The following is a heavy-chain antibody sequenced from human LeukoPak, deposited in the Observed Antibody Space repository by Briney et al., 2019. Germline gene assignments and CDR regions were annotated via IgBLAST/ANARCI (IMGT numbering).Heavy chain of an antibody. CDR1: GFTFSRYS. D-gene: IGHD1-1*01. Sequence: PGGSLRLSCAASGFTFSRYSMNWVCQAPGKGLEWVSYISSSDSTIYEDSVKGRFTISRDNAKNSLYLQMNSLRAEDTAVYYCAREGTSDAFDIWGQGTMVTVSS. CDR3: AREGTSDAFDI. V-gene: IGHV3-48*04. CDR2: ISSSDSTI. J-gene: IGHJ3*02.